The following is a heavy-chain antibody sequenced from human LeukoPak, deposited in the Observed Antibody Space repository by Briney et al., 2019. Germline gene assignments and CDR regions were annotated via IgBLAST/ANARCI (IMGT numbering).Heavy chain of an antibody. V-gene: IGHV1-69*04. D-gene: IGHD5-24*01. CDR2: IIPIFGIA. J-gene: IGHJ6*02. CDR3: ARARMATYYYGVDV. Sequence: SVKVSCKASGGTFSSYAISWVRQAPGQGLEWMGRIIPIFGIANYAQKFQGRVTITADKSTSTAYMELSSLRSEDTAVYYCARARMATYYYGVDVWGQGTTVTVSS. CDR1: GGTFSSYA.